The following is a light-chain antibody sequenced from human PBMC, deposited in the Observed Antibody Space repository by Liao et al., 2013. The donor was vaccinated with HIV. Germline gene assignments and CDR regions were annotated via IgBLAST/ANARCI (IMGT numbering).Light chain of an antibody. CDR1: KLGNKY. CDR2: QDT. J-gene: IGLJ3*02. Sequence: SYELTQPPSVSVSPGQTASITCSGDKLGNKYACWYQQRPGQSPVLVMYQDTKRPSGIPERMSGSKSGNTATLTISGVQAEDEADYYCQSADSSGTCPVFGGGTKLTVL. CDR3: QSADSSGTCPV. V-gene: IGLV3-1*01.